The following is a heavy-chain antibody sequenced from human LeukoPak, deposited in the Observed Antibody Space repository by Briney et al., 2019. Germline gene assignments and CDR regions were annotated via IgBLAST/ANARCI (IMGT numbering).Heavy chain of an antibody. J-gene: IGHJ4*02. CDR3: ARGLIQEVFFDY. CDR2: ISSYNGNT. V-gene: IGHV1-18*01. Sequence: GLISSYNGNTNYAQKLQGRVTITTDTSTSTAYMELRSLRSDDTAVYYCARGLIQEVFFDYWGQGTLVTVSS. D-gene: IGHD2-21*01.